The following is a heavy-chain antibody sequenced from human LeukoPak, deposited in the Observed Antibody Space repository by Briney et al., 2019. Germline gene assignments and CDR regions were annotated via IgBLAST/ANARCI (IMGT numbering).Heavy chain of an antibody. V-gene: IGHV1-2*02. Sequence: ASVKVSCKASGYTFTGYYLHWVRQAPGQGLEWMGWINPNSGDTNYAQKFQGRVTMTRDTSISTAYMELSRLRSDDTAVYYCARDDYGDYCDYWGQGTLVTVSS. CDR2: INPNSGDT. D-gene: IGHD4-17*01. J-gene: IGHJ4*02. CDR3: ARDDYGDYCDY. CDR1: GYTFTGYY.